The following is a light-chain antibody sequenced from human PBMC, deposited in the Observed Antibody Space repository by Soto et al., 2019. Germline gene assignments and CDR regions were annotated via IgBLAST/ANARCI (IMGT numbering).Light chain of an antibody. CDR1: SNDVGGYKY. CDR2: DVD. Sequence: VCVSPWQPIHISYTRNSNDVGGYKYVSWFQQHPGKAPKLMIYDVDNRPSGVSNRFSGSKSGNTASLTISGLQAEDEADYYCSSYTSTNTHVFGTGTKVTVL. V-gene: IGLV2-14*03. J-gene: IGLJ1*01. CDR3: SSYTSTNTHV.